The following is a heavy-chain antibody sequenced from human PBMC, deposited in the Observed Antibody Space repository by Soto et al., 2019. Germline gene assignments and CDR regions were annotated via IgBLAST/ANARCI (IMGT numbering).Heavy chain of an antibody. CDR3: ARRHCSGGSCYSAWFDP. CDR2: IIPILGIA. D-gene: IGHD2-15*01. Sequence: QVQLVQSGAEVKKPGSSVKVSCKASGGTFSSYTISWVRQAPGQGLEWMGRIIPILGIANYAQKFQGRVTITAHKATSTAYMELSRLRSEDTAVYYCARRHCSGGSCYSAWFDPWGQGTLVTVSS. V-gene: IGHV1-69*02. J-gene: IGHJ5*02. CDR1: GGTFSSYT.